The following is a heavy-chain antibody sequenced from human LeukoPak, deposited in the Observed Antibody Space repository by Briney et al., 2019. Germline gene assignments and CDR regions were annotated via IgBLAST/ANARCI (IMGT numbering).Heavy chain of an antibody. CDR3: ARQSGYDYYFEY. CDR1: GGSISTYY. J-gene: IGHJ4*02. Sequence: SETLSLTCTVSGGSISTYYWSWIRQPPGKGLEWIGYIYYSETTNYNPSLKSRVTISVDTSKNQFSLKLSPVTAADTAVYYCARQSGYDYYFEYWGQGTLVTISS. D-gene: IGHD5-12*01. CDR2: IYYSETT. V-gene: IGHV4-59*08.